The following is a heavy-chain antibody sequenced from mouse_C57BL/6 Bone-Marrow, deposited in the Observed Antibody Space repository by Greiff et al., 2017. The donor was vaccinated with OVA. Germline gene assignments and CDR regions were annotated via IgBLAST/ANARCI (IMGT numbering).Heavy chain of an antibody. D-gene: IGHD2-3*01. Sequence: VQLQQSGPELVKPGASVKISCKASGYSFTDYNMNWVKQRPGQGLEWIGMIHPNSGSTNYNEKFKSKATLTVDKSSSTAYMQLSSLTSEDSAVYYCARSEWLLRFYWGQGTTLTVSS. CDR3: ARSEWLLRFY. CDR2: IHPNSGST. J-gene: IGHJ2*01. V-gene: IGHV1-64*01. CDR1: GYSFTDYN.